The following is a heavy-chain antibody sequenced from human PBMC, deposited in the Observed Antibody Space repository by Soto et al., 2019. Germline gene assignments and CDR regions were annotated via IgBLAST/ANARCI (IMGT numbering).Heavy chain of an antibody. J-gene: IGHJ4*02. CDR1: GGTFSSYT. V-gene: IGHV1-18*01. CDR2: ISAYIGNT. CDR3: ASSSIYYDSSGYSVFDY. Sequence: ASVKVSCKASGGTFSSYTISWVRQAPGQGLEWMGWISAYIGNTNYAQKLQGRVTMTTDTSTSTAYMELRSLRSDDTAVYYCASSSIYYDSSGYSVFDYWGQGTLVTVSS. D-gene: IGHD3-22*01.